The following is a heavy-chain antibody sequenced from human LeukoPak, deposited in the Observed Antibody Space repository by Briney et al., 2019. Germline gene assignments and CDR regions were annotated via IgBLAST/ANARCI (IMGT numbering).Heavy chain of an antibody. CDR2: INPNSGGT. V-gene: IGHV1-2*02. J-gene: IGHJ6*03. CDR3: AGAAPGYYYYYMDV. Sequence: GESLKVSCKASGYTFTSYGISWVRQAPGQGLEWMGWINPNSGGTNYAQKFQGRVTMTRDTSISTAYMELSRLRTDDTAVYYCAGAAPGYYYYYMDVWGKGTTVTVSS. D-gene: IGHD6-13*01. CDR1: GYTFTSYG.